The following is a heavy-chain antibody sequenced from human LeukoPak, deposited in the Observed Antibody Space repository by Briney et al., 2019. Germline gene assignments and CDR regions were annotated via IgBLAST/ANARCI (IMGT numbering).Heavy chain of an antibody. J-gene: IGHJ4*02. CDR3: ARDGTPNYDFWSGGPLDY. Sequence: GGSLRLSCAASGFTFSSYSMNWVRQAPGKGLEWVSFISSSSSYIYYAGSVKGRFTISRDNAKNSLYLQMNSLRAEDTAVYYCARDGTPNYDFWSGGPLDYWGQGTLVTVSS. D-gene: IGHD3-3*01. V-gene: IGHV3-21*01. CDR2: ISSSSSYI. CDR1: GFTFSSYS.